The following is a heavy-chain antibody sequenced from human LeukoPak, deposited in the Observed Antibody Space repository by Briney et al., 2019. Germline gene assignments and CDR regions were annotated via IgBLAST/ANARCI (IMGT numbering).Heavy chain of an antibody. D-gene: IGHD4-17*01. CDR3: ARYGDPFDY. CDR2: ITPIFGTA. Sequence: SVKVSCKASGGTFSSYAISWVRQAPGQGLEWMGGITPIFGTANYAQKFQGRVTMTRDMSTSTVYMELSSLRSEDTAVYYCARYGDPFDYWGQGTLVTVSS. V-gene: IGHV1-69*05. J-gene: IGHJ4*02. CDR1: GGTFSSYA.